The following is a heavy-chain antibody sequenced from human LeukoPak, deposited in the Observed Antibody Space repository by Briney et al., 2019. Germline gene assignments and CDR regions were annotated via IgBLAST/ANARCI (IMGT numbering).Heavy chain of an antibody. CDR1: GFTLSDYY. CDR3: AASSGEGYMDV. V-gene: IGHV4-31*02. J-gene: IGHJ6*03. Sequence: LRLSCAASGFTLSDYYMSWIRQHPGKGLEWIGYIYYSGSTYYTPSLKSRVTISVDTSKNQFSVKLSSVTAADTAVYYCAASSGEGYMDVWGKGTTVTVSS. D-gene: IGHD3-22*01. CDR2: IYYSGST.